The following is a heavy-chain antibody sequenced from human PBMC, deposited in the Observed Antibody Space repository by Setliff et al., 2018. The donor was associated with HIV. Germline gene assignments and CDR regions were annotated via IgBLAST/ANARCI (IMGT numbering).Heavy chain of an antibody. Sequence: ASVKVSCKTSGYSFTDHYIHWVRQAPGQGLEWMGWINPNSGYSTSAQKLQGRVLMSRDTSINTAYMELTRLRSDDTAVFYCARGGYDFRGLDYWGQGTLVTVSS. CDR3: ARGGYDFRGLDY. D-gene: IGHD5-12*01. V-gene: IGHV1-2*02. CDR2: INPNSGYS. J-gene: IGHJ4*02. CDR1: GYSFTDHY.